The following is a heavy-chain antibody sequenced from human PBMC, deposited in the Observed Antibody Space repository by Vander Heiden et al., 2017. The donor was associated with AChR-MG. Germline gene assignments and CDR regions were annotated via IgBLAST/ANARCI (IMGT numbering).Heavy chain of an antibody. Sequence: QLQLQESGPGLVKPSETLSLTCTVSGGPISSSVYYLSWVRQPPGKGLEWIGSIYYSGSTYYNPSLKSRVTISVDTSKNQFSLKLSSVTAADTAVYYCARSYDSSGYLYWYFDLWGRGPLVTVSS. V-gene: IGHV4-39*01. CDR1: GGPISSSVYY. CDR2: IYYSGST. J-gene: IGHJ2*01. D-gene: IGHD3-22*01. CDR3: ARSYDSSGYLYWYFDL.